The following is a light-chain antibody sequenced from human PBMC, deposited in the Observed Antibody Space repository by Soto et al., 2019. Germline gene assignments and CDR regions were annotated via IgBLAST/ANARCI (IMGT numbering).Light chain of an antibody. CDR1: QSISSW. J-gene: IGKJ1*01. V-gene: IGKV1-5*01. Sequence: DIQMTQSHSALSASVGDRVTITGRASQSISSWLAWYQQKPGKAPGLLIYDASYLERGVPSRFSGSGPGTEFPITFRGLKPGGVETYQCHHYNNVCPLGPGTQ. CDR2: DAS. CDR3: HHYNNVCP.